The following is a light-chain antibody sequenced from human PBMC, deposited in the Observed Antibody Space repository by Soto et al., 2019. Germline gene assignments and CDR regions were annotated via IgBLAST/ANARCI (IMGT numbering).Light chain of an antibody. V-gene: IGKV4-1*01. J-gene: IGKJ4*01. Sequence: DIVMTQSPDSLAVSMGERATINCKSSQSVLSTSINRNYMAWYQQKPRQPPKMLISWASTRESGVPDRFSGSGSGTDFTLTISSLQAEDVAVYYCHQYHSTPSFGGGTKVEIK. CDR3: HQYHSTPS. CDR1: QSVLSTSINRNY. CDR2: WAS.